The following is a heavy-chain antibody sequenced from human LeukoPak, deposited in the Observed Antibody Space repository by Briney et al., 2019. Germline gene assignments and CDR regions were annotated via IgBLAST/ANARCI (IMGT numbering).Heavy chain of an antibody. CDR3: ATDRGSSPFDY. J-gene: IGHJ4*02. D-gene: IGHD1-26*01. CDR2: IWYDGSDK. CDR1: GFTFSSYG. V-gene: IGHV3-33*08. Sequence: PGGSLRLSCAASGFTFSSYGMHWVRQAPGKGLEWVAFIWYDGSDKNYGDSVKGRFTISRDNSKNTLYLQMDSLRGEDTAVYYCATDRGSSPFDYWGQGTLVTVSS.